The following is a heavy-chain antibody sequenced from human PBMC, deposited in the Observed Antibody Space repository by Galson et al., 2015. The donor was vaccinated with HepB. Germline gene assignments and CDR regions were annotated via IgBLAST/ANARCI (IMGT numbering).Heavy chain of an antibody. CDR2: ISASGGDT. Sequence: ALGLSCAASGFTFSSFAFSWVRQAPGKGLEWVSGISASGGDTFYADSVKGRFIISRYSSKNSVYLQMNSLRAEDTAVYYCARANDYSNYVGYYYYYYMDVWGKGTTVTVSS. J-gene: IGHJ6*03. D-gene: IGHD4-11*01. V-gene: IGHV3-23*01. CDR3: ARANDYSNYVGYYYYYYMDV. CDR1: GFTFSSFA.